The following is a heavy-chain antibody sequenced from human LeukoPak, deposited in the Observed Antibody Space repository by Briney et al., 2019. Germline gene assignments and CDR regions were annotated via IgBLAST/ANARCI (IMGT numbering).Heavy chain of an antibody. V-gene: IGHV3-23*01. CDR1: GFTFSSYA. J-gene: IGHJ4*02. D-gene: IGHD2-15*01. CDR3: AKTRGYCSGGSCYSDY. CDR2: ISGSGDSA. Sequence: EGSLRLSCAASGFTFSSYAMSWVRQAPGKGLEWVSAISGSGDSAFYADSVKGRFTISRDNSKKTLYLQMNSLRAEDTAAYYCAKTRGYCSGGSCYSDYWGQGTLVTVSS.